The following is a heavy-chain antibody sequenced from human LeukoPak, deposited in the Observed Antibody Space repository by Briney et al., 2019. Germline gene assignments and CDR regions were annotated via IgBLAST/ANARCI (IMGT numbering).Heavy chain of an antibody. CDR2: IYSSGGT. V-gene: IGHV4-59*01. J-gene: IGHJ4*02. CDR3: ARPNQWLVPYFFDS. D-gene: IGHD6-19*01. Sequence: ASETLSLTCSVSGGSMSSYYWSWIRQSPGKGLEWIGNIYSSGGTNYIPSLKSRVTISIDTSTNQFSLKLTSVTPADAAVYYCARPNQWLVPYFFDSWGQGYMVTVSS. CDR1: GGSMSSYY.